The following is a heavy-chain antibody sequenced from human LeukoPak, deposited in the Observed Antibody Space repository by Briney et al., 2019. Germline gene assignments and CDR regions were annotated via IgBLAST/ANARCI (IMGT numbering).Heavy chain of an antibody. V-gene: IGHV3-23*01. CDR2: ISLDGATT. Sequence: GGSLRLSCAASGFTFSSYAMSWVRQAPGKGLEWVSGISLDGATTYYAGSVEGRFTISRDNSKNTLYLQMNSLRAEDTAVYYCAELGITMIGGVWGKGTTVTISS. D-gene: IGHD3-10*02. CDR3: AELGITMIGGV. CDR1: GFTFSSYA. J-gene: IGHJ6*04.